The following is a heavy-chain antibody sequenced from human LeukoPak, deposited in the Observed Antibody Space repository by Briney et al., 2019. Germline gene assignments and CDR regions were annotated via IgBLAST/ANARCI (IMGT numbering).Heavy chain of an antibody. V-gene: IGHV4-30-4*01. CDR2: IYYSGST. J-gene: IGHJ6*02. Sequence: SETLSLTCTVSGGSISSYYWSWIRQPPGKGLEWIGYIYYSGSTYYNPSLKSRVTISVDTSKNQFSLKLSSVTAADTAVYYCARLRWYNYGMDVWGQGTTVTVSS. D-gene: IGHD4-23*01. CDR3: ARLRWYNYGMDV. CDR1: GGSISSYY.